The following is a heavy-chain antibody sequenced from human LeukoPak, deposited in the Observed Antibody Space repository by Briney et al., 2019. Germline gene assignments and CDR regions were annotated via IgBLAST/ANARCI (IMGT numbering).Heavy chain of an antibody. CDR2: IIPILGIA. V-gene: IGHV1-69*04. D-gene: IGHD1-20*01. J-gene: IGHJ6*02. CDR3: ARRGPNWNDAGMDV. CDR1: GGTFSSYA. Sequence: SVKVSCKASGGTFSSYAISWVRQAPGQGLGWMGRIIPILGIANYAQKFQGRVTITADKSTSTAYMELRSLRSEDTAVYYCARRGPNWNDAGMDVWGQGTTVTVSS.